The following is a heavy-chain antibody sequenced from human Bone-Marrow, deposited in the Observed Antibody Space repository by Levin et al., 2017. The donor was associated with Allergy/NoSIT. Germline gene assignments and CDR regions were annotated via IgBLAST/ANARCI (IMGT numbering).Heavy chain of an antibody. D-gene: IGHD3-9*01. CDR1: GLTFTNAW. J-gene: IGHJ6*03. V-gene: IGHV3-15*01. Sequence: KSGESLKISCTASGLTFTNAWMSWVRQAPGKGLEWVALIRSKADGGTTDYAAPVQGRFTISREDSNSTLFLQMDSLKIEDTALYYCATFDYPQHYYFYYMDVWGKGTTVTVSS. CDR2: IRSKADGGTT. CDR3: ATFDYPQHYYFYYMDV.